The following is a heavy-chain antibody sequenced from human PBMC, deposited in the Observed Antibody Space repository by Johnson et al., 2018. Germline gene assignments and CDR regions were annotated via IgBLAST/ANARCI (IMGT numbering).Heavy chain of an antibody. J-gene: IGHJ1*01. V-gene: IGHV3-72*01. Sequence: VQLVESGGGLVQPGGSLRLSCAASGFTFSDHYMDWVRQAPGKGLEWVGRTRDKSNSYTTEYAASVKGRFTISRDDSKNSLYLQMNSLKTEDTAVYYCVGASGITYPYFQHWGQGTLVTVSS. CDR1: GFTFSDHY. CDR2: TRDKSNSYTT. CDR3: VGASGITYPYFQH. D-gene: IGHD4/OR15-4a*01.